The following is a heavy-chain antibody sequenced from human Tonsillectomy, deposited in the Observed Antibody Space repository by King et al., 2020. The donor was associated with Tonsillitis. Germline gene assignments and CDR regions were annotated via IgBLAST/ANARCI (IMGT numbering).Heavy chain of an antibody. CDR1: GYTFTSYN. V-gene: IGHV1-46*01. J-gene: IGHJ6*02. CDR3: ARDAWWPAVTTELGPWYGMDV. CDR2: SNPSGGST. D-gene: IGHD4-17*01. Sequence: LQLVQSGAEVKKPGASVKVSCKASGYTFTSYNIHWVRQAPGQGLEWMGISNPSGGSTTNAQKFQGRVTMTRDTSTSTVYMELSSLRSEDTAVYYCARDAWWPAVTTELGPWYGMDVWGHGTTVSVSS.